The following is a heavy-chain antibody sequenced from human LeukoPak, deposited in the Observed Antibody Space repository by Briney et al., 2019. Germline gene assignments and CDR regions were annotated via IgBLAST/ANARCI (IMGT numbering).Heavy chain of an antibody. J-gene: IGHJ4*02. Sequence: GESLRISCQGSGYSFPSYWISWVRQVPGKGLEWMGRIDPSDSYTNYSPSFQGHVTISADKSISTAYLQWSSLKASDTAMYYCARLPVGAQYYFDYWGQGTLVTVSS. D-gene: IGHD1-26*01. CDR3: ARLPVGAQYYFDY. CDR2: IDPSDSYT. CDR1: GYSFPSYW. V-gene: IGHV5-10-1*01.